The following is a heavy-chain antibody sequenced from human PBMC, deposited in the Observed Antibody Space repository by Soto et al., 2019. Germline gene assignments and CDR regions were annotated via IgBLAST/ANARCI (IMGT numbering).Heavy chain of an antibody. V-gene: IGHV1-18*01. CDR1: GYTFTSYG. J-gene: IGHJ6*03. D-gene: IGHD3-10*01. CDR3: ARDVVRRVGGFSYYYCMDV. Sequence: QVQLVQSGAEVKKPGASVKVSCKASGYTFTSYGISWVRQAPGQGLEWMGWISAYNGNTNYAQQLQGRVTMTTDTATSTAYRELRSLRSDDTAVYYCARDVVRRVGGFSYYYCMDVWGKGTTVTVSS. CDR2: ISAYNGNT.